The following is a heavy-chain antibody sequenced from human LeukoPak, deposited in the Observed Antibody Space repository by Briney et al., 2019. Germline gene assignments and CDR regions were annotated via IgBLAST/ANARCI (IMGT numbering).Heavy chain of an antibody. CDR2: IKQDGSEK. CDR1: GFTFSSYW. Sequence: GGSLRLSCVASGFTFSSYWMSWVRQAPGKGLEWVANIKQDGSEKYYVDSVKGRFTISRDNAKNSLYLQMNSLRAEDTAVYYCARNGGSGSYYTPSGWFDPWGQGTLVTVSS. V-gene: IGHV3-7*01. CDR3: ARNGGSGSYYTPSGWFDP. D-gene: IGHD3-10*01. J-gene: IGHJ5*02.